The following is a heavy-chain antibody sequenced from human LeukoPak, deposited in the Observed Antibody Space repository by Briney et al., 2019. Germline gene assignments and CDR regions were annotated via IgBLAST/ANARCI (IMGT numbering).Heavy chain of an antibody. CDR1: GGSILTTNW. D-gene: IGHD1-26*01. CDR2: VHLSGAS. V-gene: IGHV4-4*02. Sequence: TPSGTLSLTCAVSGGSILTTNWWSWVRQPPGKGLEWIGEVHLSGASNYNPSLKSRVSMSIDNSKNQLSLKLTSVTAADTAIYYCARESGAFCPFGFWGQGTLVTVSS. CDR3: ARESGAFCPFGF. J-gene: IGHJ4*02.